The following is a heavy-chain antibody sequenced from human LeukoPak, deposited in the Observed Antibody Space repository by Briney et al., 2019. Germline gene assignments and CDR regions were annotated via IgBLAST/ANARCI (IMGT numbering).Heavy chain of an antibody. Sequence: GGSLRLSCAASGFTSSSYGMHWVRQAPGKGLEWVAFIRYDGSNKYYADSVKGRFTISRDNSKNTLYLQMNSLRAEDTAVYYCAKAGEPVVDVDDSDAFDIWGQGTMVTVSS. V-gene: IGHV3-30*02. CDR2: IRYDGSNK. J-gene: IGHJ3*02. CDR1: GFTSSSYG. CDR3: AKAGEPVVDVDDSDAFDI. D-gene: IGHD3-10*01.